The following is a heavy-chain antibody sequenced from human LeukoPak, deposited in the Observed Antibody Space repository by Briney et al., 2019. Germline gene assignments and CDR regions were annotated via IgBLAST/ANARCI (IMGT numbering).Heavy chain of an antibody. CDR3: VRVQADGHSDI. CDR1: GGSISNYH. J-gene: IGHJ3*02. D-gene: IGHD5-24*01. CDR2: IYYRGST. V-gene: IGHV4-59*01. Sequence: SETLSLTCTVSGGSISNYHWSWIRQPPGKGLGWIGYIYYRGSTKYNPSLESRVTISVDMSRNQFSLKLNSVTAADTAVYYCVRVQADGHSDIWGQGTMVTVSS.